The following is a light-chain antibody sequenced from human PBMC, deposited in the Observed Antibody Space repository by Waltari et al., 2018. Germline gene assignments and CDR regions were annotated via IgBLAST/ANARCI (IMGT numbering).Light chain of an antibody. V-gene: IGLV1-47*01. CDR1: PSNIGPHY. CDR2: RNN. J-gene: IGLJ3*02. CDR3: ATWDGSLTAWV. Sequence: QSVLTQPPSASGTPGQRVTIPCSGIPSNIGPHYFNWYQQSPGTAPKLLGYRNNERPSGVPDRISGSKSGTSASLAISGLRSEDEADYYCATWDGSLTAWVFGGGTKVTVL.